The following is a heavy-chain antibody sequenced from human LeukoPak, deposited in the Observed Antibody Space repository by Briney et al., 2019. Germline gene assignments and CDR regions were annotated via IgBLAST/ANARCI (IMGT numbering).Heavy chain of an antibody. CDR2: IYTTGST. CDR3: ARAKQLEKFYFDY. Sequence: PSETLSLTCTVSGGSISGYYWSWIRQPAGKGLEWIGHIYTTGSTNYNPSFKSRVTVSVDRSKNQFSLKLSSVTAADTAVYYCARAKQLEKFYFDYWGRGTLVTVSS. CDR1: GGSISGYY. J-gene: IGHJ4*02. D-gene: IGHD1-1*01. V-gene: IGHV4-4*07.